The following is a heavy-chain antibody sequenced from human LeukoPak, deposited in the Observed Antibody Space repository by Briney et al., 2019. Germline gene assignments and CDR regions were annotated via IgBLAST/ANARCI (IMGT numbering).Heavy chain of an antibody. CDR2: INHSGST. CDR1: GGSFSGYY. Sequence: PSETLSLTCAVNGGSFSGYYWSWIRQPPGKGLEWIGEINHSGSTNYNPSLKSRVTISVDTSKNQFSLKLSSVTAADTAVYYCAREIVVVTAMGTVDWFDPWGQGTLVTVSS. J-gene: IGHJ5*02. D-gene: IGHD2-21*02. CDR3: AREIVVVTAMGTVDWFDP. V-gene: IGHV4-34*01.